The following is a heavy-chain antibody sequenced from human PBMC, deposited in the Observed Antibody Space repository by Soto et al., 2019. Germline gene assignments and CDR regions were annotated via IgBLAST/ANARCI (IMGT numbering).Heavy chain of an antibody. D-gene: IGHD5-12*01. CDR1: GGSFSGYY. CDR3: AREEYSGYGYCFDY. J-gene: IGHJ4*02. CDR2: INHSGST. V-gene: IGHV4-34*01. Sequence: SETLSLTCAVYGGSFSGYYWSWIRQPPGKGLEWIGEINHSGSTNYNPSLKSRVTISVDTSKNQFSLKLSSVTAADTVVYYCAREEYSGYGYCFDYWGQGTLVTVSS.